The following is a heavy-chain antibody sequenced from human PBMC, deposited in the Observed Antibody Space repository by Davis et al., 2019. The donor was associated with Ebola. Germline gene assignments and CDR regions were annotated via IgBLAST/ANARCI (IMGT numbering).Heavy chain of an antibody. CDR3: ARGGVAYSDLDY. CDR2: INAGNGNT. Sequence: ASVKVSCKASGYTFTSYGISWVRQAPGQRLEWMGWINAGNGNTKYSQKFQGRVTITRDTSASTAYMELSSLRSEDTAVYFCARGGVAYSDLDYWGQGTLVAVSS. CDR1: GYTFTSYG. V-gene: IGHV1-18*01. D-gene: IGHD2-21*01. J-gene: IGHJ4*02.